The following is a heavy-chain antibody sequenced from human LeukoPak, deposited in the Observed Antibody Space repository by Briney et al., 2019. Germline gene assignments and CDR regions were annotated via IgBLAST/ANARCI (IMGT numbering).Heavy chain of an antibody. Sequence: SETLSLTCAVYGASFSGYYWSWIRQPPGKGLEWIGEINHSGSTNYNPSLKSRVTISVDTSTNQFSLKLSSVTAADTAVYYCARPHPVGYSYGTPSSSAFQHWGQGTLVTVSS. D-gene: IGHD5-18*01. CDR1: GASFSGYY. J-gene: IGHJ1*01. V-gene: IGHV4-34*01. CDR2: INHSGST. CDR3: ARPHPVGYSYGTPSSSAFQH.